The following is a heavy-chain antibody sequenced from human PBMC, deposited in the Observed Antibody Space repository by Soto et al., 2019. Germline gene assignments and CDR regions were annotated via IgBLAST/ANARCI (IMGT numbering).Heavy chain of an antibody. D-gene: IGHD5-12*01. V-gene: IGHV1-2*04. CDR2: INPNSGGT. J-gene: IGHJ4*02. CDR1: GYTFTGYY. CDR3: ARETAEMATIIVGPPAPAHSFDY. Sequence: ASVKVSCKASGYTFTGYYMHWVRQAPGQGLEWMGWINPNSGGTNYAQKFQGWVTMTRDTSISTAYMELSRLRSDDTAVYYCARETAEMATIIVGPPAPAHSFDYWGQGTLVTVSS.